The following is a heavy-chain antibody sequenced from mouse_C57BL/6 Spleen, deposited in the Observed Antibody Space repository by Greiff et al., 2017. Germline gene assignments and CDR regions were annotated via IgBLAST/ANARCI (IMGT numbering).Heavy chain of an antibody. CDR2: ILPGSGST. D-gene: IGHD1-1*01. J-gene: IGHJ2*01. CDR1: GYTFTGYW. V-gene: IGHV1-9*01. Sequence: QVQLQQSGAELMKPGASVKLSCKATGYTFTGYWIEWVKQRPGHGLEWIGEILPGSGSTNYNEKFKGKATFTADKSSNTAYMQLSSLTTEDSAIYYCARVSYYYGSSSYYFDYWGQGTTLTVSS. CDR3: ARVSYYYGSSSYYFDY.